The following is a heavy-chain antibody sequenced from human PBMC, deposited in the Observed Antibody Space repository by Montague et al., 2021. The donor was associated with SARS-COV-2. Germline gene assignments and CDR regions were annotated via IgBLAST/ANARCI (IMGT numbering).Heavy chain of an antibody. Sequence: SETLSPTCTVSGDSFNSPKSDCAWIRQPPGKGLEWIGSSDYSGTTYDXPSLRSQVTISVDTSKTQFSLKMNSVTAADTAVYYCARGSYGSGSYHAFDIWSQGTVVAVSS. CDR2: SDYSGTT. J-gene: IGHJ3*02. D-gene: IGHD3-10*01. CDR1: GDSFNSPKSD. V-gene: IGHV4-39*01. CDR3: ARGSYGSGSYHAFDI.